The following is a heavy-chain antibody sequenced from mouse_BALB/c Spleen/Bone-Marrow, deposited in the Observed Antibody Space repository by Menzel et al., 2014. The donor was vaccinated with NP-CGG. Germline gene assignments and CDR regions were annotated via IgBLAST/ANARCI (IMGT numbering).Heavy chain of an antibody. CDR2: IKSKSNNYAT. D-gene: IGHD1-1*01. J-gene: IGHJ2*01. CDR3: TRGPQFVITAVPTGIFDY. V-gene: IGHV6-6*02. Sequence: EVKLMESGGGLVQPGGSMKLSCVASGFTFSNYWMNWVRQSPEKGLEWVAEIKSKSNNYATHYAESVKGRFTISRDDSKSSVYLQMNNLRGEDTGIYYCTRGPQFVITAVPTGIFDYWGQGTTLTVSS. CDR1: GFTFSNYW.